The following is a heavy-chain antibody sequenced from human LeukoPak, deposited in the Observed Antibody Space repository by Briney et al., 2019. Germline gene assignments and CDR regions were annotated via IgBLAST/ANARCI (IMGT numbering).Heavy chain of an antibody. V-gene: IGHV4-59*08. CDR1: GGSISSSY. D-gene: IGHD3-10*01. CDR3: ARQVLPGGMDV. CDR2: IYYSGST. J-gene: IGHJ6*02. Sequence: SETLSLTCTVSGGSISSSYWSWIRQPPGKGLEWIGYIYYSGSTNYNPSLKSRVTISVDTSKNQFSLKLSSVTATDTAVYYCARQVLPGGMDVWGQGTTVTVSS.